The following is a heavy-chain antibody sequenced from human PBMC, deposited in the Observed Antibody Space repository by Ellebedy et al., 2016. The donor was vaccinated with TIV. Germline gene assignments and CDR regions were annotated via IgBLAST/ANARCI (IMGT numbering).Heavy chain of an antibody. CDR2: ISWDSGNT. D-gene: IGHD5-24*01. CDR3: AKEGDGDNIIYFDY. Sequence: GESLKISXAASGFTFDDYTMHWVRQAPGKGLEWVSLISWDSGNTYYADSVKGRFTISRDNSKNSVYLQMNSLRAEDTAFYYCAKEGDGDNIIYFDYWGQGTLVTVSS. V-gene: IGHV3-43*01. J-gene: IGHJ4*02. CDR1: GFTFDDYT.